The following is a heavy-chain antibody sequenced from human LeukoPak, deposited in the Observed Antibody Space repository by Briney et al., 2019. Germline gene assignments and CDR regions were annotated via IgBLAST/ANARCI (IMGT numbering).Heavy chain of an antibody. CDR1: GFTFSSYG. CDR3: AKPAKYSSGWRLYYFDY. V-gene: IGHV3-30*18. J-gene: IGHJ4*02. D-gene: IGHD6-19*01. Sequence: GGSLRLSCAASGFTFSSYGMHWVRQAPGKGLEWVAVISYDGSNKYYADSVKGRFTTSRDNSKNTLYLQMNSLRAEDTAVYYCAKPAKYSSGWRLYYFDYWGQGALVTVSS. CDR2: ISYDGSNK.